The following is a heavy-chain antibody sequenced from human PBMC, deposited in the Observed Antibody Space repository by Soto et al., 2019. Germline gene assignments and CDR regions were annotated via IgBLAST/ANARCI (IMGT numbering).Heavy chain of an antibody. D-gene: IGHD3-10*01. J-gene: IGHJ4*02. Sequence: PGGSLRLACAASGFTFSSYWMHWVRQAPGKGLVWVSRINSDGSSTSYADSVKGRFTISRDNAKNTLYLQMNSLRAEDTAVYYCAREFGMVRGVINYFDYWGQGTLVTVSS. CDR2: INSDGSST. CDR3: AREFGMVRGVINYFDY. CDR1: GFTFSSYW. V-gene: IGHV3-74*01.